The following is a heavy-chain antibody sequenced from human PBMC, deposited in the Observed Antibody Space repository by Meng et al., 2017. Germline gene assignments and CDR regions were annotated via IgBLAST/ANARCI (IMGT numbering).Heavy chain of an antibody. CDR2: SSLYNGKA. V-gene: IGHV1-18*01. Sequence: QVQEVQSGPGVNKRGTALTVACKAADYNFNSDGISWVPRTPEQGLDCMGWSSLYNGKADSAQKLQSRVTMTAVTSSSIASLELRSLGSNVADVYYCVRVSYRDDRRGDCILQDYFGPVTLVTVSS. D-gene: IGHD2-21*01. CDR3: VRVSYRDDRRGDCILQDY. J-gene: IGHJ4*02. CDR1: DYNFNSDG.